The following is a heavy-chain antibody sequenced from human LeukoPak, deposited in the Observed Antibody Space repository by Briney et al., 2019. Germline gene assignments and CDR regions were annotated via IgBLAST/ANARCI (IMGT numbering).Heavy chain of an antibody. V-gene: IGHV1-46*01. Sequence: ASAKVSCKASGYTFTSYYMHWVRQAPGQGLEWMGIINPSGGSTSYAQKFQGRVTMTRDTSTSTVYMELSCLRSEDTAVYYCARGGGTEWELPPAEYFQHWGQGTLVTVSS. CDR3: ARGGGTEWELPPAEYFQH. D-gene: IGHD1-26*01. CDR2: INPSGGST. J-gene: IGHJ1*01. CDR1: GYTFTSYY.